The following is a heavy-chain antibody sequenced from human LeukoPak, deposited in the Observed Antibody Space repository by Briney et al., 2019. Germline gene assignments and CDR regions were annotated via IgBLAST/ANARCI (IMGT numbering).Heavy chain of an antibody. V-gene: IGHV4-59*01. J-gene: IGHJ6*02. Sequence: SETLSLTCTVSGGSISSYYWSWIRQPPGKGLEWIGYIYYSGSTNYNPSLKSRVTISVDTSKNQFSLKLSSVTAADTAVYYCARDCGGSWSYYYYGMDVWGQGTTVTVSS. CDR1: GGSISSYY. CDR2: IYYSGST. D-gene: IGHD6-13*01. CDR3: ARDCGGSWSYYYYGMDV.